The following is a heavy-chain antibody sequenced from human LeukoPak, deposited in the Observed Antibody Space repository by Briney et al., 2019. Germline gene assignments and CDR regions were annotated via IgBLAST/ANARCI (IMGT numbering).Heavy chain of an antibody. V-gene: IGHV4-4*02. J-gene: IGHJ4*02. CDR2: FYDSGST. CDR1: GGSISSSNW. Sequence: DTLSLTCAVSGGSISSSNWWSWVRQPPGKGLEWIGVFYDSGSTSCNPSLKSRDTISVDQSKNQFSLKVSSVTAADTAMYYCARGGGTATVGLRKGFDFWGQGTLVIVSS. D-gene: IGHD6-13*01. CDR3: ARGGGTATVGLRKGFDF.